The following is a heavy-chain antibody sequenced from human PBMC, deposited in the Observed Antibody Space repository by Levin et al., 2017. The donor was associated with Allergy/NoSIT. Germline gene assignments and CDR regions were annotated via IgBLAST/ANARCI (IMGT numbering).Heavy chain of an antibody. CDR1: GFSLSDYY. CDR3: VRDIFFGRYHGSGEVDRGLGD. V-gene: IGHV3-11*01. Sequence: KASETLSLTCGASGFSLSDYYMSWVRQAPGQGLEWVAYVSASGSTIYYAYSVRGRFTISKDNAKTSLYLQMNSLRVEDTAMYYCVRDIFFGRYHGSGEVDRGLGDWGQGTTVTVSS. D-gene: IGHD3-10*01. CDR2: VSASGSTI. J-gene: IGHJ6*02.